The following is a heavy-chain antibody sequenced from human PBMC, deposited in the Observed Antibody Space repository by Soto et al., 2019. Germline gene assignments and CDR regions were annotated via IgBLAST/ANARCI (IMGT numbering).Heavy chain of an antibody. Sequence: PGESLKISCKASGYSLTSYWIGWVRPTPGKGLEWMGIILPDDAATRYSPSFEGHVTISADRSTNTAFLHLRRLEASDTATYFCARQGISKNYFYAADVWGQGTTVTVS. CDR1: GYSLTSYW. CDR3: ARQGISKNYFYAADV. CDR2: ILPDDAAT. V-gene: IGHV5-51*01. J-gene: IGHJ6*02. D-gene: IGHD6-13*01.